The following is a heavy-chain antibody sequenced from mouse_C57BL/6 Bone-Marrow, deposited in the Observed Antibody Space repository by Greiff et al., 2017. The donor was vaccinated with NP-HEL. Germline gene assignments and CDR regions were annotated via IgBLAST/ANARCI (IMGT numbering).Heavy chain of an antibody. CDR3: ARGRTVGGGFAY. V-gene: IGHV1-55*01. CDR1: GYTFTSYW. CDR2: IYPGSGST. J-gene: IGHJ3*01. D-gene: IGHD1-1*01. Sequence: QVQLKQPGAELVKPGASVKMSCKASGYTFTSYWITWVKQRPGQGLEWIGDIYPGSGSTNYNEKFKSKATLTVDTSSSTAYMQLSSLTSEDSAVYYCARGRTVGGGFAYWGQGTLVTVSA.